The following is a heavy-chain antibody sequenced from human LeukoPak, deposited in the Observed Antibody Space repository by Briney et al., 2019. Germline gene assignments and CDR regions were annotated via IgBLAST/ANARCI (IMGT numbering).Heavy chain of an antibody. CDR3: ARLGYCSSTSCYYYGMDV. CDR1: GYTFTGYY. CDR2: INPNSGGT. J-gene: IGHJ6*02. V-gene: IGHV1-2*02. Sequence: GASVKVSCKASGYTFTGYYMHWVRQAPGQGLEWMGWINPNSGGTNYAQKFQGRVTMTGDTSISTAYMELSRLRSDDTAVYYCARLGYCSSTSCYYYGMDVWGQGTTVTVSS. D-gene: IGHD2-2*01.